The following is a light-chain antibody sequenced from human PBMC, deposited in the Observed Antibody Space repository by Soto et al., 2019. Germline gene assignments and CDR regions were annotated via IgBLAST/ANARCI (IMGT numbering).Light chain of an antibody. Sequence: DIQMTQSPSTLSASVGDRVTIACRASQTISSWLAWYQQKPGKAPNLLIYDASTLESGVPSRFSGSGSGTELTLTISSLQPDDFATYYCQHYYSSPWTFGQGTKLEIK. CDR2: DAS. CDR3: QHYYSSPWT. J-gene: IGKJ1*01. V-gene: IGKV1-5*01. CDR1: QTISSW.